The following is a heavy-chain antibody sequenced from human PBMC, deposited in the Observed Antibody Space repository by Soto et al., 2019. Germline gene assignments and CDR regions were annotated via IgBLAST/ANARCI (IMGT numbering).Heavy chain of an antibody. CDR1: GFTFSSHG. Sequence: QVQVVESGGGVVQPGRSLRLSCAASGFTFSSHGMHWVRQAPGKGLEWVAGVSYDGNDKYYADSVKGRFTISRDNSKNTLYLQMNSLRVEDTAVYYFARGIGNNWNYVWFDPWGQGTLVTVSS. CDR2: VSYDGNDK. CDR3: ARGIGNNWNYVWFDP. D-gene: IGHD1-7*01. V-gene: IGHV3-30*03. J-gene: IGHJ5*02.